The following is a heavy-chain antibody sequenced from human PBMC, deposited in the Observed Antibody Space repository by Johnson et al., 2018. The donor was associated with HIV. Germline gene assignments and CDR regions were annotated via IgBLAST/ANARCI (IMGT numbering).Heavy chain of an antibody. V-gene: IGHV3-7*03. Sequence: VQLMESGGGVVRPGGSLRLSCAASGFRFEDYGMNWVRQTPGRGLEWVANIQQGGNVTYYVDSVKGRFTISSDNANNSLYLQMNSLRAEDTAVYYCAKDERLVATADYGSERGAFDIWGQGTMVTVSS. CDR3: AKDERLVATADYGSERGAFDI. CDR1: GFRFEDYG. J-gene: IGHJ3*02. CDR2: IQQGGNVT. D-gene: IGHD3-10*01.